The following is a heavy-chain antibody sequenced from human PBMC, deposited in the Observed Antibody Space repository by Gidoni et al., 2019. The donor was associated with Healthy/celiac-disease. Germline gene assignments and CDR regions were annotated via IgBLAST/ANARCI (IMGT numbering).Heavy chain of an antibody. V-gene: IGHV3-74*01. Sequence: EVQLVESGGGLVQPGGSLRLSCAASGFTFRSYWMPWVRHAPGKGLVWVSRSNSDGSSTSYADSVKGRFTISRDNAKNTLYLQMNSLRAEDTAVYYCARDWGDYYDSSGFDYWGQGTLVTVSS. D-gene: IGHD3-22*01. CDR3: ARDWGDYYDSSGFDY. J-gene: IGHJ4*02. CDR1: GFTFRSYW. CDR2: SNSDGSST.